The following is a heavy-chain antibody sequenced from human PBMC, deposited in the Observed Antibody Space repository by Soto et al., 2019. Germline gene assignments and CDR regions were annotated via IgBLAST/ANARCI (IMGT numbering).Heavy chain of an antibody. CDR2: IGRTGIDR. V-gene: IGHV3-21*01. CDR3: VCDDNRRY. Sequence: EVQLVESGGGLVKPGGSLRLSCAASGFSFSTSTMNWVRQAPGKGLEFVSSIGRTGIDRYYIDSVKGRVTISRDNAQNPLYLQMNSLRAGDTALYYCVCDDNRRYWGQGNLVTVSS. D-gene: IGHD1-1*01. CDR1: GFSFSTST. J-gene: IGHJ4*02.